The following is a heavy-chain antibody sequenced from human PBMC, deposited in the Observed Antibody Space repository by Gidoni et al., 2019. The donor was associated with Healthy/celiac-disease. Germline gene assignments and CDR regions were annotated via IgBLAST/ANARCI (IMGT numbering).Heavy chain of an antibody. D-gene: IGHD5-18*01. CDR3: ARDTAMAKGVYYYYGMDV. CDR1: GFTFSSYS. Sequence: EVQLVESGGGLVKPGGSLRLSCAASGFTFSSYSMNWVRQAPGKGLEWVSSISSSSSYIYYADSVKGRFTISRDNAKNSLYLQMNSLRAEDTAVYYCARDTAMAKGVYYYYGMDVWGQGTTVSVSS. V-gene: IGHV3-21*01. J-gene: IGHJ6*02. CDR2: ISSSSSYI.